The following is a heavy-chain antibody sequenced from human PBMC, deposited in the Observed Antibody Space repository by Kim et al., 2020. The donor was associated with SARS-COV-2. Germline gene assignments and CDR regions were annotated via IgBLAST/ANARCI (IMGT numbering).Heavy chain of an antibody. CDR1: GGSISSYY. D-gene: IGHD3-10*01. CDR3: ARVWFGESQQFDP. CDR2: IYYSGST. V-gene: IGHV4-59*01. J-gene: IGHJ5*02. Sequence: SETLSLTCTVSGGSISSYYWSWIRQPPGKGLEWIGYIYYSGSTNYNPSLKSRVTISVDTSKNQFSLKLSSVTAADTAVYYCARVWFGESQQFDPWGQGTLVTVSS.